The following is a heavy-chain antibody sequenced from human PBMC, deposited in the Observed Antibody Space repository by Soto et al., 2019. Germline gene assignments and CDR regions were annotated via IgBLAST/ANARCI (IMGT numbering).Heavy chain of an antibody. Sequence: ASVQVSCKASGYTFTSYAMHWVRQAPGQRLEWMGWINAGNGNTKYSQKFQGRVTITRDTSASTAYMELSSLRSEDTAVYYCARAVAGTRGYYFDYWGQGTLVTVSS. V-gene: IGHV1-3*01. CDR2: INAGNGNT. CDR1: GYTFTSYA. CDR3: ARAVAGTRGYYFDY. D-gene: IGHD6-19*01. J-gene: IGHJ4*02.